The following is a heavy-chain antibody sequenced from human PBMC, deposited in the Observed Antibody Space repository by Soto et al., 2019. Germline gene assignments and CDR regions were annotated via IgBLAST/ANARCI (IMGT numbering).Heavy chain of an antibody. Sequence: GGSLRLSCEASGFTVSSNYMTWVRQAPGKGLEWVSVIYSAGSTYYAASAKGRFTISRDNAKNTVCLQMTGLRAEDTAVYFCAKGDCSGGRCYRGFDYWGQGTLVTVSS. CDR1: GFTVSSNY. V-gene: IGHV3-53*01. D-gene: IGHD2-15*01. J-gene: IGHJ4*02. CDR2: IYSAGST. CDR3: AKGDCSGGRCYRGFDY.